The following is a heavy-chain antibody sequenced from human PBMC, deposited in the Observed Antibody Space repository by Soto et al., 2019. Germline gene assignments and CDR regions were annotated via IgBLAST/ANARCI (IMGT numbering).Heavy chain of an antibody. CDR2: IYHSGST. D-gene: IGHD3-3*01. CDR3: ARDSYDFWSGYYEGGYYGMDV. J-gene: IGHJ6*02. V-gene: IGHV4-38-2*02. Sequence: SQTLSLTCAVSGYSISSGYYWGWIRQPPGKGLEWIGSIYHSGSTYYNPSLKSRVTISVDTSKNQFSLKLSSVTAADTAVYYCARDSYDFWSGYYEGGYYGMDVWGQGTTVTVSS. CDR1: GYSISSGYY.